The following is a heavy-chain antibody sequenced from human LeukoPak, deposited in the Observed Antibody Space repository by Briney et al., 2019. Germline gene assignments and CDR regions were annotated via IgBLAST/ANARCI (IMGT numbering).Heavy chain of an antibody. D-gene: IGHD6-6*01. CDR1: GFTVGSNY. CDR2: IYSGGST. V-gene: IGHV3-53*05. Sequence: GGSLRLSCAASGFTVGSNYMSWVRQAPGKGLEWVSVIYSGGSTYYADSVKGRFTISRDNSKNTLYLQMNSLRAADTAVYYCARDKGTSYLSSFDCWGQGTLVTVSS. CDR3: ARDKGTSYLSSFDC. J-gene: IGHJ4*02.